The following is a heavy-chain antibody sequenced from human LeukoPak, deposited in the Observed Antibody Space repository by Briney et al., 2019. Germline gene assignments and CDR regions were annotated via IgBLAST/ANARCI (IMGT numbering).Heavy chain of an antibody. D-gene: IGHD5-24*01. CDR1: GFTFSNYA. Sequence: GGSLRLSCAASGFTFSNYAMSWVRQAPGKGLEWVSGINWNGGRTGYADSVKGRFTMSRDNAKNSLYLQMNSLRAEDTALYYCARAVEMATIGDAFDIWGQGTMVSVSS. CDR2: INWNGGRT. V-gene: IGHV3-20*04. J-gene: IGHJ3*02. CDR3: ARAVEMATIGDAFDI.